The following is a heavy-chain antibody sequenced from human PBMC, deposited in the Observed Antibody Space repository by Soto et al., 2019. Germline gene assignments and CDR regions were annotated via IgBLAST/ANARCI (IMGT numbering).Heavy chain of an antibody. CDR3: TRDRASSSSGLEFDY. D-gene: IGHD6-6*01. Sequence: GSLRLSCTASGFTFGGYAMKWFRQAPGKGLEWVGFIRSKAYGETIEYAASVKGRFTISRDDSTSIAYLQMNSLKTEDTAVYYCTRDRASSSSGLEFDYWGQGTLVTVSS. V-gene: IGHV3-49*03. J-gene: IGHJ4*02. CDR1: GFTFGGYA. CDR2: IRSKAYGETI.